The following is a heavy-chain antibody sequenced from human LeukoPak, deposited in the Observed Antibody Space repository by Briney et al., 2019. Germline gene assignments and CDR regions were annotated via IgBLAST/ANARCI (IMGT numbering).Heavy chain of an antibody. V-gene: IGHV4-59*01. Sequence: SETLSLTCTVSGGSISSYSWNWIRQPPGKGLEWIGYIYYSGSTNYNPSLKSRITISVDTSKNQFSLKLNSVTAADTAVYYCASPSGSGYVSYWGQGTLVTVSS. CDR3: ASPSGSGYVSY. D-gene: IGHD5-12*01. CDR1: GGSISSYS. J-gene: IGHJ4*02. CDR2: IYYSGST.